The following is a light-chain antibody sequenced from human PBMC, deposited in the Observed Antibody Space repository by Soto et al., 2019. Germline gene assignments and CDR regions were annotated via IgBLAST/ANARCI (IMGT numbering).Light chain of an antibody. V-gene: IGLV2-14*01. J-gene: IGLJ2*01. CDR3: CSYTGGSTLV. CDR2: EVS. Sequence: QSALTQPASVSGSPGQSINISCTGSSSDVGGYKYVSWYQQHPGKAPKLMIFEVSNRPSGVSKRFSGSKSGNTASLTISGLQAEDEGDYYCCSYTGGSTLVCGGGTKLTVL. CDR1: SSDVGGYKY.